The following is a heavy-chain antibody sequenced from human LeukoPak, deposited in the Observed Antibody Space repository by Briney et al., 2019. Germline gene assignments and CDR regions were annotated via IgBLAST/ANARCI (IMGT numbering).Heavy chain of an antibody. CDR3: ARGYWGFDY. V-gene: IGHV6-1*01. CDR2: TFYRSKWYN. D-gene: IGHD7-27*01. CDR1: GDSISGNRAT. J-gene: IGHJ4*02. Sequence: SQTLSLTCAVSGDSISGNRATWHWLTQSPSRDLEWLGGTFYRSKWYNDYAVFVKSRVTINPDTSKNQFSLQLSSVTPEDTAVYFCARGYWGFDYWGQGTLVTVSS.